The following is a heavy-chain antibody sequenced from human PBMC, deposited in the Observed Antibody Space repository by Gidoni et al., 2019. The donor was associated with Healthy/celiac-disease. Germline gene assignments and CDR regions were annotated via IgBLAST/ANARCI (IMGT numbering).Heavy chain of an antibody. Sequence: WYDGSNKYYADSVKGRFTISRDNSKNTLYLQMNSLRAEDTAVYYCARPQGEYNWGRREDSAFDIWGQGTMVTVSS. CDR2: WYDGSNK. CDR3: ARPQGEYNWGRREDSAFDI. J-gene: IGHJ3*02. V-gene: IGHV3-33*01. D-gene: IGHD1-20*01.